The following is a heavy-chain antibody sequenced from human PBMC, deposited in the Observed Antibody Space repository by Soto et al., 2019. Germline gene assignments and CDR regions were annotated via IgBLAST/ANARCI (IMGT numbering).Heavy chain of an antibody. CDR1: GYSFTSYW. CDR2: IYPGDSDT. J-gene: IGHJ6*03. Sequence: GESLKISCKGSGYSFTSYWIGWVRQMPGKSLEWMGIIYPGDSDTRYSPSFQGQVTISADKSISTAYLQWSSLKASDTAMYYCARLPRAAASTYYYYYMDVWGKGTTVTVSS. CDR3: ARLPRAAASTYYYYYMDV. V-gene: IGHV5-51*01. D-gene: IGHD6-13*01.